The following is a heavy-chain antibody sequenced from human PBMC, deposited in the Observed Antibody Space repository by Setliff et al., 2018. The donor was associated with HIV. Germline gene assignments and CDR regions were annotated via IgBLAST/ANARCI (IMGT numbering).Heavy chain of an antibody. CDR3: TRSLVVTAHLDY. J-gene: IGHJ4*02. D-gene: IGHD2-21*02. V-gene: IGHV4-34*01. Sequence: PSETLSLTCFVSGVSISDHYWGWIRQSPGKGLEWIGEINHRGNTNYNPSLKNRVTISVDTSKNQFSLKLNSVTAADTAVYYCTRSLVVTAHLDYWGQGTLVTVSS. CDR2: INHRGNT. CDR1: GVSISDHY.